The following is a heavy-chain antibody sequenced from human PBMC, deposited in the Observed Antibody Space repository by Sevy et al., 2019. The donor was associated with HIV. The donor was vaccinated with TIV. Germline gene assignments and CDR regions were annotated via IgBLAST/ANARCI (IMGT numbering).Heavy chain of an antibody. V-gene: IGHV4-31*03. J-gene: IGHJ3*01. Sequence: SETLSLTCTVSGGSISSLNYYWSWIRQHPGKGLEWIGYISYSGRTSYNPPLKSRLTISLDTSKNQFSLRLSSVTAADTALFYCARANAYLTSDAFDLWGQGTMVTVSS. CDR1: GGSISSLNYY. CDR3: ARANAYLTSDAFDL. D-gene: IGHD1-26*01. CDR2: ISYSGRT.